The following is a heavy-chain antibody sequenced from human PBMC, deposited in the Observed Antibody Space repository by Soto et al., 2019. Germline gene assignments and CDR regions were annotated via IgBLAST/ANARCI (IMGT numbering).Heavy chain of an antibody. CDR3: VRQPYGAYRYFFHN. J-gene: IGHJ4*02. V-gene: IGHV4-39*01. CDR2: IYFSGIT. Sequence: SETLSLTCSVSNCSVSSPPSYWRWIRQPPGKRPQWIGVIYFSGITSYNPSLKSRVTISVDTSNNQFSLELSSVTATDTAVYYCVRQPYGAYRYFFHNWGQGTPVTVSS. D-gene: IGHD5-18*01. CDR1: NCSVSSPPSY.